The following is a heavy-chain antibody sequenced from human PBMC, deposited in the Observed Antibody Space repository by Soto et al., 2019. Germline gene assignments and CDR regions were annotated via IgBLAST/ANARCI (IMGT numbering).Heavy chain of an antibody. D-gene: IGHD3-10*01. CDR2: ISVSSSYI. Sequence: EVQLVESGGGLVKPGGSLRLSCAASGFTFSSYSMNWVRQAPGKGLEWVSSISVSSSYIYYADSVKGRFSISRDNARNSLYLQMNSLRAEGTAVYYCARDGATMVRGVIVRIDYWGQGTLVTVSS. J-gene: IGHJ4*02. CDR3: ARDGATMVRGVIVRIDY. V-gene: IGHV3-21*02. CDR1: GFTFSSYS.